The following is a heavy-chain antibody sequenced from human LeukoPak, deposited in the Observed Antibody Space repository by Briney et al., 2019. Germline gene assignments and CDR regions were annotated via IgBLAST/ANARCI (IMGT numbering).Heavy chain of an antibody. J-gene: IGHJ4*02. D-gene: IGHD3-22*01. CDR2: INPSGGST. CDR3: ARESPYYYDSSGAGPYFDY. CDR1: GYTFTRYY. V-gene: IGHV1-46*01. Sequence: SVTVSCKASGYTFTRYYMHWVRQPAGQGLEWMGIINPSGGSTNYAQKFQGRVTMTRDMSTSTVYMELSSLRSEDTAVYYCARESPYYYDSSGAGPYFDYWGQGTLVTVSS.